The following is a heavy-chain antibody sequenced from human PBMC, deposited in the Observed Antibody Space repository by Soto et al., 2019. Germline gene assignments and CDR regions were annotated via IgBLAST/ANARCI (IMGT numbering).Heavy chain of an antibody. CDR3: ARVEGGDLDY. J-gene: IGHJ4*02. Sequence: TSDTLSLTCAVYGGSFSGYYWSWVRQPPGKGLEWIGEINHSGSTNYNPSLKSRVTISVDTSKNQFSLKLSSVTAADTAVYYCARVEGGDLDYWGQGTLVTVSS. CDR2: INHSGST. V-gene: IGHV4-34*01. D-gene: IGHD3-10*01. CDR1: GGSFSGYY.